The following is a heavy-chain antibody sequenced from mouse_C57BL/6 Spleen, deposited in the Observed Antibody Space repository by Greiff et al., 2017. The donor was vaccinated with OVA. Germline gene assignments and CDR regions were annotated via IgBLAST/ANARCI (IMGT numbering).Heavy chain of an antibody. Sequence: EVKVEESGPGLVKPSQSLSLTCSVTGYSITSGYYWNWIRQFPGNKLEWMGYISYDGSNNYNPSLKNRISITRDTSKNQFFLKLNSVTTEDTATYYCASLTGHYFDYWGQGTTLTVSS. CDR3: ASLTGHYFDY. V-gene: IGHV3-6*01. CDR2: ISYDGSN. CDR1: GYSITSGYY. D-gene: IGHD4-1*01. J-gene: IGHJ2*01.